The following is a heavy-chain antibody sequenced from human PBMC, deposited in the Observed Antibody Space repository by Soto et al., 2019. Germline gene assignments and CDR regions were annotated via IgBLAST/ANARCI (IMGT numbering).Heavy chain of an antibody. CDR2: IYYSGST. CDR1: GGSISSYY. J-gene: IGHJ6*03. V-gene: IGHV4-59*01. CDR3: ARDAKLYYYYYMDV. Sequence: SETLSLTCTVSGGSISSYYWSWIRQPPGKGLEWIGYIYYSGSTNYNPPLKSRVTISVDTSKNQFSLKLSSVTAADTAVYYCARDAKLYYYYYMDVWGKGTTVTVAS.